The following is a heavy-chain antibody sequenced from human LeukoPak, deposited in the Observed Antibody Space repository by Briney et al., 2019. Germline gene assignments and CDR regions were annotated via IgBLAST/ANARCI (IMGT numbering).Heavy chain of an antibody. Sequence: GGSLRLSCAASGFTFDDYGMSWVRQAPGKGLEWVSGINWNGGSTGYADSVKGRFTISRDNAKNSLSLQMNSLRAEDTALYSCARDGGGALQSGCMDVWGKGTTVTVSS. CDR1: GFTFDDYG. V-gene: IGHV3-20*04. CDR2: INWNGGST. J-gene: IGHJ6*03. D-gene: IGHD3-16*01. CDR3: ARDGGGALQSGCMDV.